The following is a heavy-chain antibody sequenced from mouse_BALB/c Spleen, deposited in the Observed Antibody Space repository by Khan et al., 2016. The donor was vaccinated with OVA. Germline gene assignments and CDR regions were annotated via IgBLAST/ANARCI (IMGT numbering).Heavy chain of an antibody. CDR2: ISYSGST. V-gene: IGHV3-2*02. D-gene: IGHD1-1*01. CDR3: ARRYYYGQWYFDV. J-gene: IGHJ1*01. Sequence: EVQLQESGPGLVKPSQSLSLTCTVTGYSITSDYAWNWIRQFPGNKLEWMAYISYSGSTSSNPSLKSRISITRDTSRNQFFLQLNSVTTEDTATYYCARRYYYGQWYFDVWGAETTVTVSS. CDR1: GYSITSDYA.